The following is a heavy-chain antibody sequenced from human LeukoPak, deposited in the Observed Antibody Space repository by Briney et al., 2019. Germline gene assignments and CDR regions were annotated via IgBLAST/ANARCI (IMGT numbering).Heavy chain of an antibody. V-gene: IGHV3-9*01. J-gene: IGHJ4*02. D-gene: IGHD5-24*01. Sequence: PGRSLRLSCAASGFTFDDYAMHWVRQAPGKGLEWVSGISWNSGSIGYADSVKGRFTISRDNAKNSLYLQMNSLGAEDTAVYYCAKWLRVATTYFDYWGQGTLVTVSS. CDR1: GFTFDDYA. CDR2: ISWNSGSI. CDR3: AKWLRVATTYFDY.